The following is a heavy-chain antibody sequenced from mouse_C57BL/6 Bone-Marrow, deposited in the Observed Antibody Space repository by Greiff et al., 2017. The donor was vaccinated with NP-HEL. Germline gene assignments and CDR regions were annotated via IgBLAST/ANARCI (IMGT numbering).Heavy chain of an antibody. CDR1: GYAFSSSW. V-gene: IGHV1-82*01. Sequence: QVQLKQSGPELVKPGASVKISCKASGYAFSSSWMNWVKQRPGKGLEWIGRIYPGDGDTNYNGKFKGKATLTADKSSSTAYMQLSSLTSEDSAVYFCARSTAQATALDYWGQGTTLTVSS. J-gene: IGHJ2*01. CDR2: IYPGDGDT. D-gene: IGHD3-2*02. CDR3: ARSTAQATALDY.